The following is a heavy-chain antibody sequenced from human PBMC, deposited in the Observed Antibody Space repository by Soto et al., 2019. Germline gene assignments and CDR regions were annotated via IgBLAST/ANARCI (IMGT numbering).Heavy chain of an antibody. D-gene: IGHD2-21*02. CDR1: GGTFSSYA. V-gene: IGHV1-69*01. J-gene: IGHJ5*02. CDR2: IIPIFGTA. CDR3: ARGPPPYCGGDCYSSWFDP. Sequence: QVQLVQSGAEVKKPGSSVKVSCKASGGTFSSYAISWVRQAPGQGLEWMGGIIPIFGTANYAQKFQGRVTITADESTSTAYMELSSLGSEDTAVYYCARGPPPYCGGDCYSSWFDPWGQGTLVTVSS.